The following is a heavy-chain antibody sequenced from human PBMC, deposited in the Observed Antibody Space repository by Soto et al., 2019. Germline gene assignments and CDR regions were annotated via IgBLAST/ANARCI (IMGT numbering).Heavy chain of an antibody. CDR1: GYTLTELS. V-gene: IGHV1-24*01. J-gene: IGHJ5*02. CDR3: ATLRPSSILRKPDIAARRPRWFDP. D-gene: IGHD6-6*01. CDR2: FDPEDGET. Sequence: ASVKVSCKVSGYTLTELSMHWVRQAPGKGLEWMGGFDPEDGETIYAQKFQGRVTMTEDTSTDTAYMELSSLRSEDTAVYYCATLRPSSILRKPDIAARRPRWFDPGGQGTMVNVYS.